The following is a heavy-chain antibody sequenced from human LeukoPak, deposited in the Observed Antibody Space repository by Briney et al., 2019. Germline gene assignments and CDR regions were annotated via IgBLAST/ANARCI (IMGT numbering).Heavy chain of an antibody. V-gene: IGHV3-33*05. CDR2: IQNDASTE. CDR1: GFIFSHYG. Sequence: GGSLRLSCAASGFIFSHYGMHWVRQAPGKGLEWVAVIQNDASTENFADSVKGRFAISRDNSKNTVFLQMNSLRVEDTAVYYCARELSQIVWGGLDYGGQGTLVSVSS. CDR3: ARELSQIVWGGLDY. D-gene: IGHD2-21*01. J-gene: IGHJ4*02.